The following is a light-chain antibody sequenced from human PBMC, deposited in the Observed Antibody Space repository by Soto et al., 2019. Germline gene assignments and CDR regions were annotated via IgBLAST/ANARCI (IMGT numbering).Light chain of an antibody. CDR2: GAT. CDR1: QSITSF. Sequence: DVQMTQSPSSLSASVGDRVTITCRASQSITSFLNWYQQKPGRAPKLLIFGATSLQSGVSSRFSGSASGTEFTPTISSLQPEDFETYYCQQIYSIPFTLGGGTQVEIK. J-gene: IGKJ4*01. V-gene: IGKV1-39*01. CDR3: QQIYSIPFT.